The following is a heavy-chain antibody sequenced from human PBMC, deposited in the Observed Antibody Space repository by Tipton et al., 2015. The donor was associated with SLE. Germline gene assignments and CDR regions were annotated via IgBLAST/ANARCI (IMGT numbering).Heavy chain of an antibody. D-gene: IGHD5-12*01. CDR3: ARRLTRYSGYDYFDY. V-gene: IGHV4-59*08. Sequence: TLSLTCAVYGGSFSGYYWSWIRRPPGKGLEWIGYIYYSGSTNYNPSLKSRVTISVDTSKNQFSLKLSSVTAADTAVYYCARRLTRYSGYDYFDYWGQGTLVTVSS. CDR2: IYYSGST. CDR1: GGSFSGYY. J-gene: IGHJ4*02.